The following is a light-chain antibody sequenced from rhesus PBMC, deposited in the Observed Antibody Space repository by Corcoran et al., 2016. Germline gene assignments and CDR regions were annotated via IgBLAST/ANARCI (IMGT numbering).Light chain of an antibody. CDR1: QTISSY. J-gene: IGKJ1*01. CDR2: AAS. CDR3: QQHNSHPWT. Sequence: DIQMTQSPSSLSASVGDRVTITCRASQTISSYLAWYQQKPGKVPKLLIYAASSLESGVPSRFSGSGSGTEFTLTISSLQPEDVATYYCQQHNSHPWTFGQGTKVEIK. V-gene: IGKV1-44*02.